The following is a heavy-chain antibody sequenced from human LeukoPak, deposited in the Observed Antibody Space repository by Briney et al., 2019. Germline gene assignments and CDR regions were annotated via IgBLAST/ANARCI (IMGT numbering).Heavy chain of an antibody. J-gene: IGHJ3*02. Sequence: GGSLRLSCAASGFTFSAYWMHWVRQAPGKGLVWISRINSDGFSIAYADSVKGRFTISRDNAKNTLYLHMNSLRAEDTAVYYCARFYGGSALDNWGQGTMVTVSS. CDR1: GFTFSAYW. CDR2: INSDGFSI. CDR3: ARFYGGSALDN. D-gene: IGHD3-16*01. V-gene: IGHV3-74*01.